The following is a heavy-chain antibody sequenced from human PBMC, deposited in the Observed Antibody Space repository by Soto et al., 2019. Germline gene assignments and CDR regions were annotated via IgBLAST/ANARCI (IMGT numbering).Heavy chain of an antibody. CDR3: AGSWDSSSWDV. CDR1: GFTFSDYY. V-gene: IGHV3-11*05. D-gene: IGHD6-13*01. J-gene: IGHJ3*01. CDR2: ISTSSSYT. Sequence: QVQLVESGGGLVKPGGSLRLSCAASGFTFSDYYMSWIRQAPGKGLEFISYISTSSSYTNYADSVKGRFTISRDNAQNSLYLQMSSLRAEDTAVYYCAGSWDSSSWDVWGLGTMVTVSS.